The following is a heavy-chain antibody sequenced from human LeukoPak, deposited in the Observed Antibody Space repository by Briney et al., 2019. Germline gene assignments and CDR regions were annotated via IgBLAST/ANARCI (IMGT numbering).Heavy chain of an antibody. CDR3: ATDRVYRSSGRSWGFFDY. V-gene: IGHV1-24*01. Sequence: GASVTVSFKISVYSLIYLSIHWVREAPGEGREGMGGFDSENNKMVYSQKFQGRVTMTEDTSADTAYMELTSLRSEDTAVYFCATDRVYRSSGRSWGFFDYWGQGTLVIVSS. J-gene: IGHJ4*02. D-gene: IGHD6-19*01. CDR1: VYSLIYLS. CDR2: FDSENNKM.